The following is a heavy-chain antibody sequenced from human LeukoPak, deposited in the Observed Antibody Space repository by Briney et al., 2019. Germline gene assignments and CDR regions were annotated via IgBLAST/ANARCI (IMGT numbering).Heavy chain of an antibody. D-gene: IGHD4-17*01. Sequence: SETLSLTCTVSGGSISNYYWSWIRQPPGKGLEWIGYIYNSGSTNYNPSLKSRVTISADTSKNQFSLKLSSVTAADTAVYYCASGTTVTNFAYWGQGTLVTVSS. CDR2: IYNSGST. V-gene: IGHV4-59*01. CDR1: GGSISNYY. CDR3: ASGTTVTNFAY. J-gene: IGHJ4*02.